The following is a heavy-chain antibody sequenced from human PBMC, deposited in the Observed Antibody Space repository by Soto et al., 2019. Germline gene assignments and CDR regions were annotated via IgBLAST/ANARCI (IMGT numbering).Heavy chain of an antibody. V-gene: IGHV4-59*11. D-gene: IGHD4-17*01. J-gene: IGHJ4*02. Sequence: PSETMSLTYTVSGGSISSHDCSWIRQPPGKGLEWIGYIYYSGSTNYNPSLKSRVTISVDTSKNQFSLKLSSVTAADTAVYYGAREPYGDYFDYWGQGTLVTVSS. CDR3: AREPYGDYFDY. CDR2: IYYSGST. CDR1: GGSISSHD.